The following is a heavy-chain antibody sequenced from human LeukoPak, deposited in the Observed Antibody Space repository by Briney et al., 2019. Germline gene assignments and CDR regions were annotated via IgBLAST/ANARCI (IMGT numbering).Heavy chain of an antibody. D-gene: IGHD1-14*01. CDR2: ITSTSSTI. CDR1: RFTFSSYT. J-gene: IGHJ4*02. Sequence: GGSLRLSCAASRFTFSSYTMNWVRQAPGKGLEWVSRITSTSSTIYCADSVKGRFTISRDNAKNSLYLQMNSLRDEDTAVYYCARSAEFDYWGQGTLVTVSS. CDR3: ARSAEFDY. V-gene: IGHV3-48*02.